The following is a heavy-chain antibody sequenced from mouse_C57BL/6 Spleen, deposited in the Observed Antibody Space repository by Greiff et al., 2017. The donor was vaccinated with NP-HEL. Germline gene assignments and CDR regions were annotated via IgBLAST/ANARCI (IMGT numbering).Heavy chain of an antibody. CDR3: ARPPYYYGSSYGWFAY. CDR1: GYAFTNYL. J-gene: IGHJ3*01. V-gene: IGHV1-54*01. Sequence: VMLVESGAELVRPGTSVKVSCKASGYAFTNYLIEWVKQRPGQGLEWIGVINPGSGGTNYNEKFKGKATLTADKSSSTAYMQLSSLTSEDSAVYFCARPPYYYGSSYGWFAYWGQGTLVTVSA. CDR2: INPGSGGT. D-gene: IGHD1-1*01.